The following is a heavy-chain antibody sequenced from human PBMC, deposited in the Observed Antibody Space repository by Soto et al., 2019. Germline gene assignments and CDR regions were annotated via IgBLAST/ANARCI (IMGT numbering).Heavy chain of an antibody. CDR2: IYPGDSDT. CDR3: ARTGKWGSSYYYMDV. V-gene: IGHV5-51*01. CDR1: GYSFTSYW. J-gene: IGHJ6*03. D-gene: IGHD3-16*01. Sequence: GESLKISCKGSGYSFTSYWIGWVRQMPGKGLEWMGIIYPGDSDTRYSPSFQGQVTISADKSISTAYLQWSSLKASDTAMYYCARTGKWGSSYYYMDVWGKGTTVTVSS.